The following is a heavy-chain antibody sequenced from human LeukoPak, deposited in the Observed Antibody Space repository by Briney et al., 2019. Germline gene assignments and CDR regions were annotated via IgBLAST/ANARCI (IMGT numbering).Heavy chain of an antibody. CDR2: IYHSGST. J-gene: IGHJ4*02. CDR1: GYSISSGYY. V-gene: IGHV4-38-2*02. D-gene: IGHD1-7*01. CDR3: ARVITGTVEDDY. Sequence: PSETLSLTCTVSGYSISSGYYWGWIRRPPGKGLEWIGSIYHSGSTYYNPSLKSRVTISVDTSKNQFSLKLSSVTAADTAVYYCARVITGTVEDDYWGQGTLVTVSS.